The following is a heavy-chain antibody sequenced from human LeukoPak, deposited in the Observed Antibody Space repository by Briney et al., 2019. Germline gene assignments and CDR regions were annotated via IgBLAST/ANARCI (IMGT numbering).Heavy chain of an antibody. J-gene: IGHJ4*02. Sequence: GGSLRLSCAASGFTFSSYEMNWVRQAPGKGLEWVSYISSSGSPIYYADSVKGRFTISRDNAKNSPYLQMNSLRAEDTAVYYCARDAVRSGEFDHWGQGTLVTVSS. V-gene: IGHV3-48*03. CDR1: GFTFSSYE. CDR2: ISSSGSPI. CDR3: ARDAVRSGEFDH. D-gene: IGHD1-26*01.